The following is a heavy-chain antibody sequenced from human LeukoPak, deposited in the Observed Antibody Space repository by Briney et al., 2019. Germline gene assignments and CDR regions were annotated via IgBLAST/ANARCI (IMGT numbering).Heavy chain of an antibody. V-gene: IGHV3-7*01. J-gene: IGHJ4*02. CDR3: ARDPRSSSWKGASFDY. CDR1: GFTFSSYW. Sequence: GGSLRLPCAASGFTFSSYWMSWVRQAPGKGLEWVANIKQDGSEKYYVDSVKGRFTISRDNAKNSLYLQMNSLRAEDTAVYYCARDPRSSSWKGASFDYWGQGTLVTVSS. D-gene: IGHD6-13*01. CDR2: IKQDGSEK.